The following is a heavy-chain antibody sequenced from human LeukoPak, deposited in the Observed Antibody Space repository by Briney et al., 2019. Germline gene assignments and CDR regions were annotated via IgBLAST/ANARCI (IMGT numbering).Heavy chain of an antibody. D-gene: IGHD3-10*01. J-gene: IGHJ4*02. CDR1: GGSFSGYY. CDR2: INHSGST. Sequence: SETLFLTCAVYGGSFSGYYWSWIRQPPGKVLEWIGEINHSGSTNYNPSLKSRVTISVDTSKNQFSLKLSSVTAADTAVYYCARLRLLWFGELFLKQYYFDYWGQGTLVTVSS. V-gene: IGHV4-34*01. CDR3: ARLRLLWFGELFLKQYYFDY.